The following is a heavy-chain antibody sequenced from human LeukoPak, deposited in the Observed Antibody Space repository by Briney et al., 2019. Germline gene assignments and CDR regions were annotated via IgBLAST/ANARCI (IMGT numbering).Heavy chain of an antibody. CDR1: GFTFDDYA. CDR2: ISWNSGSI. V-gene: IGHV3-9*01. J-gene: IGHJ5*02. Sequence: PGGSLRLSCAASGFTFDDYAMHWVRQAPGKGLEWVSGISWNSGSIGYADSVKGRFTISRDNAKNSLYLQMSSPRTEDTALYYCASARLDPWGQGTLVTVSS. CDR3: ASARLDP.